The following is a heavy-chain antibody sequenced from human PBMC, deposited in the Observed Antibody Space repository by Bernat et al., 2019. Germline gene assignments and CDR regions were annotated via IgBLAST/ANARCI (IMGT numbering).Heavy chain of an antibody. J-gene: IGHJ6*03. V-gene: IGHV1-3*01. CDR1: GYTFTSYA. D-gene: IGHD2-2*01. CDR3: ASRYCSSTSCHYYYYMDV. CDR2: INAGNGNT. Sequence: QVQLVQSGAEVKKPGASVKVSCKASGYTFTSYAMHWVRQAPGQRLEWMGWINAGNGNTKYSQKFQGRVTITRDTSASTAYMKLSSLRSEDTAVYYCASRYCSSTSCHYYYYMDVWGKGTTVTVSS.